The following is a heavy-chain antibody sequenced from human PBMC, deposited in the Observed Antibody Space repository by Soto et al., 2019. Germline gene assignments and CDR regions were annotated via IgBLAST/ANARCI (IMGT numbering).Heavy chain of an antibody. Sequence: EVQLVESGGGLVQPGGSLRLSCAASGYPFSRYWLTWVRQAPGKGLEWVANINEDGSETYYLDSVRGRFTTSRNNAGNSLFRQMNSLGAEDTAVFYCASRFCSVAACYRAGYRVFDYWGPGTVVTVSS. D-gene: IGHD2-15*01. CDR2: INEDGSET. V-gene: IGHV3-7*01. J-gene: IGHJ4*02. CDR1: GYPFSRYW. CDR3: ASRFCSVAACYRAGYRVFDY.